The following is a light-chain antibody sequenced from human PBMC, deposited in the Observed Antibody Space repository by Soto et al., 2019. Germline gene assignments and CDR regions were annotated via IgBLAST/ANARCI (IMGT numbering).Light chain of an antibody. Sequence: AIQMTQSPSSLSASVGDRVTITCRSSQGVKNDLGWYQQRPGKAPKLLIYAASSLQSGVPSRFSGSGSGTDFTLTITSLQPEDFATYYCLQDYTYPLTFGGGTKVDIK. CDR3: LQDYTYPLT. CDR2: AAS. V-gene: IGKV1-6*01. J-gene: IGKJ4*01. CDR1: QGVKND.